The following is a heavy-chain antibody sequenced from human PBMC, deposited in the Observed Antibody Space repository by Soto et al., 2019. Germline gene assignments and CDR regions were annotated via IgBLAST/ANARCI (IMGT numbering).Heavy chain of an antibody. Sequence: ASVKVSCKASGYTFTSYGISWVRQAPGQGLEWMGWISAYNGNTNYAQKLQGRVTMTTDTSTSTAYMELRSLRSDDTAVYYCAREKYYDILTGPWHGMDVWGQGTTVTVSS. D-gene: IGHD3-9*01. CDR2: ISAYNGNT. J-gene: IGHJ6*02. CDR1: GYTFTSYG. CDR3: AREKYYDILTGPWHGMDV. V-gene: IGHV1-18*01.